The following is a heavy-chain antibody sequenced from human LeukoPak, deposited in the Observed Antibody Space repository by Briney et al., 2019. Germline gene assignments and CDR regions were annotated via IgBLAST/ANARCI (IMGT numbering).Heavy chain of an antibody. CDR1: GFTFTTYY. J-gene: IGHJ4*02. CDR3: ARENWTNDF. D-gene: IGHD1/OR15-1a*01. Sequence: GGSLRLSCAPSGFTFTTYYMSWVRQTPGRGLEWVANINKYGGTKYYVDSVKGRFTISRDNAINSVFLQMNSLRAEDTAVYYCARENWTNDFWGQGTLVTVSS. CDR2: INKYGGTK. V-gene: IGHV3-7*01.